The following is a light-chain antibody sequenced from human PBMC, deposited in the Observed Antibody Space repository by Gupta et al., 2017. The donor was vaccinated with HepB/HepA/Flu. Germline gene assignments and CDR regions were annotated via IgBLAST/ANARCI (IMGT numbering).Light chain of an antibody. V-gene: IGKV3-11*01. Sequence: EIVLTQSPATLSLSPGERATLSCRASQSVSSYLAWYQQKPGQAPRLLIYDASTRATGIPARFSGSGSGTYFTLTISSLEPEDFAVYYCQQRSNWPGPFGQWTKVEIK. CDR1: QSVSSY. J-gene: IGKJ1*01. CDR3: QQRSNWPGP. CDR2: DAS.